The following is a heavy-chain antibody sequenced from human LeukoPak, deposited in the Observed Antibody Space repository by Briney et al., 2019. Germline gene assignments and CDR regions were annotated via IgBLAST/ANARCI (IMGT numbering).Heavy chain of an antibody. D-gene: IGHD6-6*01. CDR1: GFTFTNYW. CDR3: AKVIAARPA. CDR2: IKQDGSQK. J-gene: IGHJ5*02. V-gene: IGHV3-7*05. Sequence: GGSLRLSCATSGFTFTNYWMSWVRQAPGKGLQWVANIKQDGSQKYYVDSVKGRFTISRDNAKNSLYLQMDSLRAEDTAVYYCAKVIAARPAWGQGTLVTVSS.